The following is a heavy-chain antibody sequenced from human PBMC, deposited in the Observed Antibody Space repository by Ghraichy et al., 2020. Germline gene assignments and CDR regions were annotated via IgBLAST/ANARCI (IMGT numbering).Heavy chain of an antibody. CDR2: INNDGSST. J-gene: IGHJ4*02. Sequence: GGSLRLSCAASGFTFTTYCMHWVRQAPGKGLVWVSRINNDGSSTRYADSVKGRFTISRDNAKNTLYLKMNSLRAEDTAVYYCARDYCGGNIDYWGQGNLVTVSS. D-gene: IGHD4-23*01. CDR3: ARDYCGGNIDY. V-gene: IGHV3-74*01. CDR1: GFTFTTYC.